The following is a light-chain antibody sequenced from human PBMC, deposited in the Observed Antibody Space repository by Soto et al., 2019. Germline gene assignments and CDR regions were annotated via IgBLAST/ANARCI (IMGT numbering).Light chain of an antibody. CDR2: DVS. V-gene: IGLV2-14*03. CDR1: SSDVGGYNY. J-gene: IGLJ1*01. Sequence: QSVLAQPASVSGSPGQSITISCTGTSSDVGGYNYVSWYQHHPGKAPKLMIFDVSNRPSGVSNRFSGSKSGTSASLAISGLQSEDEADYYCAAWDDSLNGSYVFGTGTKVTVL. CDR3: AAWDDSLNGSYV.